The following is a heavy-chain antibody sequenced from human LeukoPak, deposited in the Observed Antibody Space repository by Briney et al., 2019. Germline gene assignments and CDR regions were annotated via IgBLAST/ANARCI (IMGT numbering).Heavy chain of an antibody. CDR3: ARDSHLDCSSTGCFSAYYFDY. J-gene: IGHJ4*02. CDR2: INPSGGST. Sequence: ASVKVSCKASGYTFTSYYMHWVRQAPGQGLEWMGIINPSGGSTSYAQKFQGRVTMTRDTSTSTVYMGLSSLRSEDTAVYYCARDSHLDCSSTGCFSAYYFDYWGQGTLVTVSS. D-gene: IGHD2-2*01. CDR1: GYTFTSYY. V-gene: IGHV1-46*01.